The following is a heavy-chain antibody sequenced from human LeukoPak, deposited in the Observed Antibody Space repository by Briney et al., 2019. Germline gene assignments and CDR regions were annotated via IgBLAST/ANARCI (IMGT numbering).Heavy chain of an antibody. CDR1: GYTFSSYY. CDR2: INPSGGST. V-gene: IGHV1-46*01. CDR3: AKDGASMSYCSSTSCYGSWFDP. Sequence: GASVKVSCKASGYTFSSYYMHWVRQAPEQGLEWMGIINPSGGSTSYAQKFQGRITMTRDTSTSTVYMELSSLRSEDTAVYYCAKDGASMSYCSSTSCYGSWFDPWGQGTLVTVSS. J-gene: IGHJ5*02. D-gene: IGHD2-2*01.